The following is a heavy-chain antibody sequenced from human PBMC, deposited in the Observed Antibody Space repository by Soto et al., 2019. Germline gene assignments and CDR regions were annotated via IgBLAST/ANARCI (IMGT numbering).Heavy chain of an antibody. V-gene: IGHV4-34*01. CDR1: GGSFSGYY. J-gene: IGHJ3*02. Sequence: LETLSLTCAVYGGSFSGYYWSWIRQPPGKGKEWIGEINRSGSTNYNPSLKSRVTISVDTSNYQFSLKLSSVTAAVTAVYYSARGRAMPIFGVSRDAFDIWGQGTMVTVSS. D-gene: IGHD3-3*01. CDR3: ARGRAMPIFGVSRDAFDI. CDR2: INRSGST.